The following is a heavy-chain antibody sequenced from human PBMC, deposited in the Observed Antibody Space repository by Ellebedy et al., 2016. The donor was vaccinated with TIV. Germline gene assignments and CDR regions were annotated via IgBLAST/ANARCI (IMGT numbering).Heavy chain of an antibody. CDR3: AKKKDYDGNSLDY. Sequence: PGGSLRLSCAASGSTFSNFGMHWVRQAPGKGLEWVAFTRYDESRRYYVESVKGRFTISRDNSKNTLYLQMNSLRVEDTAVYYCAKKKDYDGNSLDYWGQGTLVTVSS. CDR2: TRYDESRR. D-gene: IGHD4-23*01. CDR1: GSTFSNFG. V-gene: IGHV3-30*02. J-gene: IGHJ4*02.